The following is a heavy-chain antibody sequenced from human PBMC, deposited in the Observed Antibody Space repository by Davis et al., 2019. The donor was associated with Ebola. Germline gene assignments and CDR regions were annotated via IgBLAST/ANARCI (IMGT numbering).Heavy chain of an antibody. V-gene: IGHV1-3*01. CDR3: ARASGGLGKYGGSVGP. J-gene: IGHJ5*02. CDR1: GYIFTNYV. Sequence: ASVKVSCKASGYIFTNYVMHWVRQAPGQSLEWMGRINGGNGETKYSQKFQGRVIMTRDTSANMVYMELTSLRPEDTAVYYCARASGGLGKYGGSVGPWGQGTLVTVSS. CDR2: INGGNGET. D-gene: IGHD3-16*01.